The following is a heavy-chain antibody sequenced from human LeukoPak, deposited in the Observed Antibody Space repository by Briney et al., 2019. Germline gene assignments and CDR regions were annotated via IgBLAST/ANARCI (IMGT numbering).Heavy chain of an antibody. D-gene: IGHD3-10*01. J-gene: IGHJ2*01. CDR2: VTNSGSSS. V-gene: IGHV3-23*01. CDR3: AKDQRLLSNWYFEL. CDR1: GFTFSEFA. Sequence: GGSLRLSCVASGFTFSEFAMSWVRQDPGKGLEWVSGVTNSGSSSDYVDSVKGRFTISRDNSKNTLYLQMNNLRADDTAVYYCAKDQRLLSNWYFELWGRGTLVTVSS.